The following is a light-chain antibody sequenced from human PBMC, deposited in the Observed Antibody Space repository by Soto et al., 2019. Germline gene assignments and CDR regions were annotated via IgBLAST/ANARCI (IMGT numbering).Light chain of an antibody. CDR1: SSDVGGYNY. Sequence: QSVLTQPASVSGSPGQSITISCTGTSSDVGGYNYVSWYQQHPGKAPKLMIYDVSNRPSGVSNRFSGSKSGNTASLTISGLQAEDEADYYCSSYTSSSRGYVFGTVTKVTVL. J-gene: IGLJ1*01. CDR2: DVS. V-gene: IGLV2-14*01. CDR3: SSYTSSSRGYV.